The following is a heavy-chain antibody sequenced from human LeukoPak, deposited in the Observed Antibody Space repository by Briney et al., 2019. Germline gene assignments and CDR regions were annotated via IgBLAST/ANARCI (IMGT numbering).Heavy chain of an antibody. CDR3: ARHRDVYNFDY. V-gene: IGHV5-51*01. Sequence: GESLQISCQGSGYSFTSYWIGWVRQMPGKGLEWMGIIYPGDSDTRYSPSFQGQVTISADKSISTAYLQWSSLKASDTAMYYCARHRDVYNFDYWGQGTLVTVSS. CDR1: GYSFTSYW. J-gene: IGHJ4*02. CDR2: IYPGDSDT. D-gene: IGHD1-1*01.